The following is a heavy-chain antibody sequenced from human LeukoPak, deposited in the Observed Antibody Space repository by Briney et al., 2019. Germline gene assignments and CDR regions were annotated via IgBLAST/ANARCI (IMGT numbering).Heavy chain of an antibody. J-gene: IGHJ4*02. V-gene: IGHV1-2*02. CDR2: INPNSGGT. Sequence: ASVKVSCKASGYTFTGYYIDWVRQAPGQGHEWMGWINPNSGGTNYAQKFQGRVTMTRDTSISTAYMELSRLRSDDTAVYYCARERRGYSYGYEDWGQGTLVTVSS. CDR1: GYTFTGYY. D-gene: IGHD5-18*01. CDR3: ARERRGYSYGYED.